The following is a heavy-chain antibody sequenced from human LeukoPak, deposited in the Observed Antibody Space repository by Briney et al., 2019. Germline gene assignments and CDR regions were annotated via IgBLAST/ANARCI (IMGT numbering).Heavy chain of an antibody. Sequence: GGSLRLSCAASGFTFSSYPMSWVRQAPGKGLEWVSAISGSGGSTYYADSVKGRFTISRDNSKNTLYLQMNSLRAEDTAVYYCAAEVPAAITYGMDVWGQGTTVTVSS. CDR1: GFTFSSYP. V-gene: IGHV3-23*01. CDR2: ISGSGGST. J-gene: IGHJ6*02. D-gene: IGHD2-2*01. CDR3: AAEVPAAITYGMDV.